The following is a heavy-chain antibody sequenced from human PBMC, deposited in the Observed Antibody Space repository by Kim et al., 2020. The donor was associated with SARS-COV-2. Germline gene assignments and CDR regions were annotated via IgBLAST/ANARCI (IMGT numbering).Heavy chain of an antibody. J-gene: IGHJ4*02. CDR2: VGSGFST. CDR3: AKARGSSYGQSYFDY. Sequence: GGSLRLSCAASGFSFHIYAMSWIRQAPGKGREWVSAVGSGFSTYYADSVKGRFTVSRDNSKNTVYLQMNSLRPEDTALYYCAKARGSSYGQSYFDYWGQGTLVSVSS. V-gene: IGHV3-23*01. CDR1: GFSFHIYA. D-gene: IGHD5-18*01.